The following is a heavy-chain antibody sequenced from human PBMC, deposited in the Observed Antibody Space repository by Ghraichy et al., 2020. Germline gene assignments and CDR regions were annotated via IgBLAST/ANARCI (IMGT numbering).Heavy chain of an antibody. J-gene: IGHJ4*02. Sequence: SETLSLTCTVSGGSISSYYWSWIRQPPGKGLEWIGYIYYSGSTNYNPSLKSRVTISVDTSKNQFSLKLSSVTAADTAVYYCARHGLYYYDSSGYYYWGQGTLVTVSS. CDR2: IYYSGST. V-gene: IGHV4-59*08. CDR1: GGSISSYY. CDR3: ARHGLYYYDSSGYYY. D-gene: IGHD3-22*01.